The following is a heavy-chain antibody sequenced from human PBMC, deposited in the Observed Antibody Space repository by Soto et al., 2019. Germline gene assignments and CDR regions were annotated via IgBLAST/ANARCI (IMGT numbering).Heavy chain of an antibody. Sequence: SETLSLTCAVSGGSTSSGGYSWSWIRQPPEKGLEWIGYMYHSGSTYYNPSLKSRVTISIDRSKNQFSLKLTSVTATDTAMYYCARHSPLAAGGAFEFWGQGMMVTVSS. CDR1: GGSTSSGGYS. CDR3: ARHSPLAAGGAFEF. V-gene: IGHV4-30-2*01. J-gene: IGHJ3*01. CDR2: MYHSGST. D-gene: IGHD6-13*01.